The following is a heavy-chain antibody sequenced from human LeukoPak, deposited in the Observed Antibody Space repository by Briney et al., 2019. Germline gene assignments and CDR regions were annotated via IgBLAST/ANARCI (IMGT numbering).Heavy chain of an antibody. D-gene: IGHD6-13*01. CDR2: ISAYNGNT. CDR1: GYTFTSYG. V-gene: IGHV1-18*01. J-gene: IGHJ4*02. CDR3: ARVTERIGYSSSRSEAFYFDY. Sequence: AASVKVSCKASGYTFTSYGISGVRQAPGQGLEWMGWISAYNGNTNYAQKLQGRVTMTTDTSTSTAYMELRSLRSDDTAVYYCARVTERIGYSSSRSEAFYFDYWGQGTLVTVSS.